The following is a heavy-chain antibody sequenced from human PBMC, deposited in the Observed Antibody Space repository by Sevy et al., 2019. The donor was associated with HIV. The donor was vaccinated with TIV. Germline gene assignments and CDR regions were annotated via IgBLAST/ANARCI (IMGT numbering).Heavy chain of an antibody. D-gene: IGHD3-16*01. Sequence: GWSLRLSCAASGFTFSDYYMSWVRQAPGKGLEWVSYISSSRSSIYYADSVKGRFTISRDNAKNSLYLQMNSLRAQDSAVYYCARDMLPAFIFFDYWGQGTRVTVSS. CDR1: GFTFSDYY. V-gene: IGHV3-11*01. J-gene: IGHJ4*02. CDR2: ISSSRSSI. CDR3: ARDMLPAFIFFDY.